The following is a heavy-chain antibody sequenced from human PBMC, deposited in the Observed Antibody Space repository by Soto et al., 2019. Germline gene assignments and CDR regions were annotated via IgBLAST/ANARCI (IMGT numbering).Heavy chain of an antibody. CDR2: ISYDGSNK. CDR1: GFTFSSYG. Sequence: QVQLVESGGGVVQPGRSLRLSCAASGFTFSSYGMHWVRQAPGKVLEWVAVISYDGSNKYYADSVKGRFTISRDNSKNTLYLQMNSLRAEDTAVYYCARDPRRPSPLYGMDVWGQGTTVTVSS. CDR3: ARDPRRPSPLYGMDV. V-gene: IGHV3-30-3*01. J-gene: IGHJ6*02.